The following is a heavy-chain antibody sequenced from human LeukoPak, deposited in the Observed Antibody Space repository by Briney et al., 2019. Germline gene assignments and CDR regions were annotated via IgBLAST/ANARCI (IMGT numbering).Heavy chain of an antibody. D-gene: IGHD2-15*01. V-gene: IGHV4-59*08. J-gene: IGHJ3*02. CDR3: ARVGDGWRAAFDI. Sequence: SETLSLTCSVSGGSISSYYWSWIRQPPGKGLEWIGYFSYIRSTTYNPSLKRRVTMSVDTSKNPLSLKLNSVTAADTAVYYCARVGDGWRAAFDIWGQGTMVTVSS. CDR2: FSYIRST. CDR1: GGSISSYY.